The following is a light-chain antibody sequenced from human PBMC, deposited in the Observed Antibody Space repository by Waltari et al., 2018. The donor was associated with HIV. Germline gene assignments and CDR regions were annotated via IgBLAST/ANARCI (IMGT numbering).Light chain of an antibody. Sequence: EIVLTHSPAPLSLSPGERATLSCRASQSVSSYLAWYHQKPGQAPRLLIYDASNRATGIPARFSGSGSGTDFTLTISSLEPEDFAVYYCQQRSNWPLTFGGGTKVQIK. CDR2: DAS. CDR3: QQRSNWPLT. CDR1: QSVSSY. V-gene: IGKV3-11*01. J-gene: IGKJ4*01.